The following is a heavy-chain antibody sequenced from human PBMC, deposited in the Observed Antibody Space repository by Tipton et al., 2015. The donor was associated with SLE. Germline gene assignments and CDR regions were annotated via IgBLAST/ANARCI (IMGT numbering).Heavy chain of an antibody. CDR1: GDSITSYY. J-gene: IGHJ3*02. Sequence: LRLSCSVSGDSITSYYWSWIRQPPGKGLEWIGYIYYSGSTNYNPSLKSRVTISVNTSKNQFSLKLSSVTAADTAVYYCARERDYGGNWDIWGQGTMVSVSS. CDR3: ARERDYGGNWDI. V-gene: IGHV4-59*01. CDR2: IYYSGST. D-gene: IGHD4-23*01.